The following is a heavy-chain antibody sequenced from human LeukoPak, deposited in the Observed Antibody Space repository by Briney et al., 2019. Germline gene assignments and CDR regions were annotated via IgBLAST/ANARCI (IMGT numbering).Heavy chain of an antibody. D-gene: IGHD5-24*01. CDR3: ARAPQMATIDQ. V-gene: IGHV3-21*01. CDR1: GFTFSSYR. J-gene: IGHJ4*02. Sequence: PGGSLRLSCAASGFTFSSYRMNWVRQAPGKGLEWVSSISSSSSYIYYADPVKGRFTISRDNAKSSLYLQMNSLRAEDTAVYYCARAPQMATIDQWGQGTVVTVS. CDR2: ISSSSSYI.